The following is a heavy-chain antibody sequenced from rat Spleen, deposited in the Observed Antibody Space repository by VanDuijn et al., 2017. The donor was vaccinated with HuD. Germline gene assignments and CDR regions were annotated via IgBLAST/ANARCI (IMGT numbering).Heavy chain of an antibody. CDR2: ISAGGDST. J-gene: IGHJ1*01. CDR3: ARAGYLRDWYFDF. V-gene: IGHV5-27*01. CDR1: GFTFSNYY. D-gene: IGHD2-2*01. Sequence: EVQLVESGGGLVQPGRSLKLSCAASGFTFSNYYMAWVRQAPTKGLEWVAYISAGGDSTYCRASVKGRFTISRDNAKSTLYLQMDSLRSEDTATYYCARAGYLRDWYFDFWGPGTMVTVSS.